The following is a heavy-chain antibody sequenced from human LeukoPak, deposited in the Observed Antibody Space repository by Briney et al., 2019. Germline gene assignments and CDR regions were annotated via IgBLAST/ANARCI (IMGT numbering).Heavy chain of an antibody. CDR3: ARGGALGMDV. J-gene: IGHJ6*02. CDR2: ISGVASDI. CDR1: GFPFSDYY. D-gene: IGHD1-26*01. Sequence: PGGSLRLSCAASGFPFSDYYMTWIRQAPGKGLEWVPYISGVASDIHYADSVKGRFTISRDNAKNSVYLQMNSLRAGDTAVYYCARGGALGMDVWGQGTTVTVSS. V-gene: IGHV3-11*01.